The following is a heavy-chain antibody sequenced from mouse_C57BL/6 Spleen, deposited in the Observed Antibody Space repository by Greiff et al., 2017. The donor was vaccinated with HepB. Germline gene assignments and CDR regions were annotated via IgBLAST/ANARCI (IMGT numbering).Heavy chain of an antibody. J-gene: IGHJ4*01. CDR1: GYTFTSYW. V-gene: IGHV1-59*01. D-gene: IGHD1-1*01. Sequence: QVQLQQPGAELVRPGTSVKLSCKASGYTFTSYWMHWVKQRPGQGLEWIGVIDPSDSYTNYNQKFKGKATLTVDTSSITAYMQLISLTSEDSAVYYCAIIITTVVEDYWGQGTSVTVSS. CDR2: IDPSDSYT. CDR3: AIIITTVVEDY.